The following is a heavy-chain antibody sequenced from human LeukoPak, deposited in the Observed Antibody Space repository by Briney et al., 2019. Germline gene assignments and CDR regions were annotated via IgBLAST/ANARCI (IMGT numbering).Heavy chain of an antibody. Sequence: ASVKVSCKASGYTLTDYYIHWVRQAPGQGLEWMGWMNPNSGGTNFAQKFQGRVTMTRDTSISTAYMELSRLRSDDTAVYYCARVARATLDFDYWGQGTLVTVSS. CDR3: ARVARATLDFDY. D-gene: IGHD2-15*01. CDR2: MNPNSGGT. CDR1: GYTLTDYY. J-gene: IGHJ4*02. V-gene: IGHV1-2*02.